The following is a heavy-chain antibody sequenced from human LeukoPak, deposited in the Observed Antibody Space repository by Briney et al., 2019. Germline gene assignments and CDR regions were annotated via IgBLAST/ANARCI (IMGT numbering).Heavy chain of an antibody. CDR1: GGSISSGGYY. V-gene: IGHV4-61*08. CDR3: GFDSSSGWYPAFDI. D-gene: IGHD6-19*01. J-gene: IGHJ3*02. Sequence: SETLSLTCAVSGGSISSGGYYWSWIRQPPGKGLEYIGYIYYSGITNYNPSLKSRVTISVDTSKNQFSLRLNSVTAADTAMYARGFDSSSGWYPAFDIWGHGTMGTVSS. CDR2: IYYSGIT.